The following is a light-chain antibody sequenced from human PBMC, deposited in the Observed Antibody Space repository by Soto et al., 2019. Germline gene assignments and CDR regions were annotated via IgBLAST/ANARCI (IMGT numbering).Light chain of an antibody. V-gene: IGKV3-20*01. Sequence: EIELTQSPGTLSLSPGERATLSCMASQSVSSSYLAWYQQKPGQAPRLLIYDASSRATGIPDRFSGSGSGTDFTLTISRLQPEDFAVYYCQQYASSPLTFGGGTKVDI. CDR1: QSVSSSY. CDR3: QQYASSPLT. J-gene: IGKJ4*01. CDR2: DAS.